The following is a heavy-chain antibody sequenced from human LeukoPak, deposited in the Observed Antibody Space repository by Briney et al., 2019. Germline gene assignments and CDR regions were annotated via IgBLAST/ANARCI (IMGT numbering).Heavy chain of an antibody. CDR1: GFTFSSYG. Sequence: GGSLRLSCAASGFTFSSYGMHWVRQAPGKGLEWEAVIWYDGSNKYYADSVKGRFTISRDNSKNTLYLQMNSLRAEDTAVYYCAREEDYYGSGSSGMDVWGQGTTVTVSS. CDR3: AREEDYYGSGSSGMDV. J-gene: IGHJ6*02. D-gene: IGHD3-10*01. CDR2: IWYDGSNK. V-gene: IGHV3-33*01.